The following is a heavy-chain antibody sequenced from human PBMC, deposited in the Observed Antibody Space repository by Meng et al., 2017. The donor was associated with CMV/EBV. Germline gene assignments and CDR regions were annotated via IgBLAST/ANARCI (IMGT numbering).Heavy chain of an antibody. D-gene: IGHD3-3*01. Sequence: SLKISCAASGFTFDDYAMHWVRQAPGKGLEWVSGISWNSGGIGYADSVKGRFTISRDNAKNSLYLQMNSLRAEDTALYYCAKDMFMAGRRYDFWSGPPHYGMDVWGQGTTVTVSS. CDR1: GFTFDDYA. CDR2: ISWNSGGI. V-gene: IGHV3-9*01. CDR3: AKDMFMAGRRYDFWSGPPHYGMDV. J-gene: IGHJ6*02.